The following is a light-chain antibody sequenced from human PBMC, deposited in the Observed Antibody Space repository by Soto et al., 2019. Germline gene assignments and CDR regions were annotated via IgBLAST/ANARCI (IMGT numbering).Light chain of an antibody. Sequence: QSVLTQPPSASGTPGQRVTISCSGGSSNIGSNTVEWYQQLPGTAPKLLMHSNDQRPSGVPDRFSGSKSGTSASLAISGPQSEDEADYYCAAWDGSLNDFLFGGGTQLTVL. J-gene: IGLJ2*01. CDR1: SSNIGSNT. CDR3: AAWDGSLNDFL. V-gene: IGLV1-44*01. CDR2: SND.